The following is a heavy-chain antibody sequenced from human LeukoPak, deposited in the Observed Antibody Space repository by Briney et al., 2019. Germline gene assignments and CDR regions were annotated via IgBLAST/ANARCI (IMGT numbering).Heavy chain of an antibody. Sequence: PSETLSLTCTVSGGSISSYYWSWIRQPPGKGLEWIGYIYYSGRTKYNPSLKSRVTISVDTSKNQFSLKLSSVTAADTAVYYCARHTGYSSGWFPKWFDPWGQGTLVTVSS. V-gene: IGHV4-59*08. CDR2: IYYSGRT. CDR3: ARHTGYSSGWFPKWFDP. D-gene: IGHD6-19*01. J-gene: IGHJ5*02. CDR1: GGSISSYY.